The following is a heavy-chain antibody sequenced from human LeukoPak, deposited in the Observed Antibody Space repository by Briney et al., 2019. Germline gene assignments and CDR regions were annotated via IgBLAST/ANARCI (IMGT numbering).Heavy chain of an antibody. CDR3: ARTTVYDGSKYYGLDA. D-gene: IGHD5/OR15-5a*01. V-gene: IGHV6-1*01. J-gene: IGHJ6*02. CDR2: TYYRSKWFD. Sequence: SQTLSLTCAISGDSVSSDRAAWNWIRQSPSRGLEWLGRTYYRSKWFDEYAVSVKSRITIKPDTSRNQFSLHLNSVTPEDTAVYFCARTTVYDGSKYYGLDAWGQGTTVTVSS. CDR1: GDSVSSDRAA.